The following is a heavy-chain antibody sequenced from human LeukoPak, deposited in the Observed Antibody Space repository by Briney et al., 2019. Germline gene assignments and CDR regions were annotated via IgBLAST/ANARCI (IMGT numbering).Heavy chain of an antibody. CDR3: ARGVPLGYCTYGVCYPPYYFDY. J-gene: IGHJ4*02. Sequence: GGSLRLSCAASGFTFTTYWMGWVRQAPGKGLEWVANIKQDGSEQYYVDSEKGRFTISRDNAKNSLSLQMNSLRAEDTAVYYCARGVPLGYCTYGVCYPPYYFDYWGQGTLVTASS. CDR2: IKQDGSEQ. D-gene: IGHD2-8*01. CDR1: GFTFTTYW. V-gene: IGHV3-7*03.